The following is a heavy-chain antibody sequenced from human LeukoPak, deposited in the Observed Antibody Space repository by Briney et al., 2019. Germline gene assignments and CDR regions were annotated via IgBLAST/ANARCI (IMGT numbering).Heavy chain of an antibody. CDR3: TTGYDYVWGSYRYTPPGY. CDR1: GFTFSNAW. D-gene: IGHD3-16*02. J-gene: IGHJ4*02. CDR2: IKSKTDGGTT. Sequence: GGSLRLSCAASGFTFSNAWMSWVRQAPGKGLEWVGRIKSKTDGGTTDYAAPVKGRFTISRDDSKNTLYLQMNSLETEDTAVYYCTTGYDYVWGSYRYTPPGYWGQGTLVTVSS. V-gene: IGHV3-15*01.